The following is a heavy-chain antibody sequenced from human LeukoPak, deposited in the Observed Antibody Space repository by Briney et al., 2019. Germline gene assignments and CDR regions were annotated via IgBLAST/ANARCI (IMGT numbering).Heavy chain of an antibody. CDR1: GGSFSGYY. V-gene: IGHV4-59*01. CDR3: ARAIGDSSGWSRLIEYYYYYMDV. Sequence: PSETLSLTCAVYGGSFSGYYWSWIRQPPGKGLEWIGYIYYSGSTNYNPSLKSRVTISVDTSKNQFSLKLSSVTAADTAVYYCARAIGDSSGWSRLIEYYYYYMDVWGKGTTVTISS. CDR2: IYYSGST. J-gene: IGHJ6*03. D-gene: IGHD6-19*01.